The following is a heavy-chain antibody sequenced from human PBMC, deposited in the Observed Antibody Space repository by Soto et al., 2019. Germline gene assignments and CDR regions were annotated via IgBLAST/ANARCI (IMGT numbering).Heavy chain of an antibody. Sequence: GGSLRLSCAASGFTFSTYGMHWVRQAPGKGLEWVAVIWYDGTNIYYADSVKGRFTISRDNSRNTLYLQMNSLRAEDTAVYYCARDLTAAAVNYYGMDVWGQGTTVTVSS. CDR1: GFTFSTYG. D-gene: IGHD6-13*01. V-gene: IGHV3-33*01. J-gene: IGHJ6*02. CDR2: IWYDGTNI. CDR3: ARDLTAAAVNYYGMDV.